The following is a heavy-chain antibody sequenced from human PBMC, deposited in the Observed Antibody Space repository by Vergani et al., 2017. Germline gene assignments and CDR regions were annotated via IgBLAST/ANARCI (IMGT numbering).Heavy chain of an antibody. CDR3: ARGDYGILTGYRY. CDR2: INPSGGHT. Sequence: VQVVQSGAAVKKSGASVKVSCKTSGYTFSNYYMHWVRQAPGQGLEWMGIINPSGGHTNYAQKFQGRVTRTRDTSTSTVYMGLSSLRSEYTAIYYCARGDYGILTGYRYWGQGTLVTVSA. V-gene: IGHV1-46*03. D-gene: IGHD3-9*01. CDR1: GYTFSNYY. J-gene: IGHJ4*02.